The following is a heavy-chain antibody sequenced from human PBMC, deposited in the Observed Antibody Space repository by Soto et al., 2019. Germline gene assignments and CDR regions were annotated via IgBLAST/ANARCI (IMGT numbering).Heavy chain of an antibody. CDR3: ARLRGPHPDDY. V-gene: IGHV1-2*02. CDR1: GYMFTKSA. D-gene: IGHD3-16*01. J-gene: IGHJ4*02. CDR2: INPNSGGT. Sequence: ASVKVSCKASGYMFTKSAMHWVRQAPGQRLEWMGWINPNSGGTNYAQKFQGRVTMTRDTSISTAYMELSRLRSDDTAVYYCARLRGPHPDDYWGQGTLVTVSS.